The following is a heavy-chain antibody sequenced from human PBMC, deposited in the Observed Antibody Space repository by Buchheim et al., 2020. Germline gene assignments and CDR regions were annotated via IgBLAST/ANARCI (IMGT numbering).Heavy chain of an antibody. CDR2: IRQDGDKK. Sequence: EVQLVESGGDLVQPGGSLRLSCAASGFTFSSSWMTWVRQAPGKGLEWVANIRQDGDKKHYVDSVKGRFAISRDNAENSLYLQMNVLRADDTAVYYCVRDPYDRGGYGGFDIWGRGT. V-gene: IGHV3-7*01. D-gene: IGHD3-22*01. CDR3: VRDPYDRGGYGGFDI. CDR1: GFTFSSSW. J-gene: IGHJ3*02.